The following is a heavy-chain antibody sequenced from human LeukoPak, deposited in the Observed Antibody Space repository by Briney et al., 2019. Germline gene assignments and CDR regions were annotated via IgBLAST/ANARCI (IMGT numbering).Heavy chain of an antibody. Sequence: SGTLSLTCGVSGGSIDITNYWSWVRQAPGKGLEWIGEISHDGTTNYNPSLRSRVAMSLDRANNQFSLSLTSVTAADTAVYYCTREGWDLWGRGTLVTVSS. CDR1: GGSIDITNY. CDR3: TREGWDL. J-gene: IGHJ2*01. D-gene: IGHD2-15*01. V-gene: IGHV4-4*02. CDR2: ISHDGTT.